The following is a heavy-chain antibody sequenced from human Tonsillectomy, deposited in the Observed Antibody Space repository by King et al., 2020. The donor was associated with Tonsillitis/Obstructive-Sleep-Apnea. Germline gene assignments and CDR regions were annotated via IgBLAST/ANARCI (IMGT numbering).Heavy chain of an antibody. CDR1: GGSFSGYY. CDR2: INHSGST. V-gene: IGHV4-34*01. J-gene: IGHJ4*02. Sequence: VQLQQWGAGLLKPSETLSLTCAVYGGSFSGYYWSWIRQPPGKGLEWIGEINHSGSTNYNPSLKSRVTISVDTSKNQFSLKLSSVTAADTAVYYCARVIGGIGHYDFWSGYGPGRGSTTYFDYWGQGTLVTVSS. CDR3: ARVIGGIGHYDFWSGYGPGRGSTTYFDY. D-gene: IGHD3-3*01.